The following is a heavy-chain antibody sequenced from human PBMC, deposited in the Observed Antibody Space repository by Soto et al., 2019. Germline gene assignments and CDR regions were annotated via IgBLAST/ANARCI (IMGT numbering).Heavy chain of an antibody. CDR1: GGSVSSGSYY. V-gene: IGHV4-61*01. CDR2: IYYSGST. Sequence: QVQLQESGPGLVKPSETLSLTCTVSGGSVSSGSYYWSWIRQPPGKGLEWIGYIYYSGSTNYNPSRKSRVTKSVDTSRNRCARKLSSVTAADTAVYYCARRGGGPDWSGDPHYYYYYYGMDVWGQGTTGTVSS. CDR3: ARRGGGPDWSGDPHYYYYYYGMDV. D-gene: IGHD3-3*01. J-gene: IGHJ6*02.